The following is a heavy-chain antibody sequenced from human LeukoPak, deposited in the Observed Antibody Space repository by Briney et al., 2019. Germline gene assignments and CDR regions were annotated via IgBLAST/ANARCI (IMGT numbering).Heavy chain of an antibody. Sequence: GESLKISCKGSGYSFSNYWIGWVRQMPGKGLEWMGIIYPGDSNTRYSPSFQGQVTISADKSISTAYLQWTSLKASDTAIYYCARRPLVRDCGGDCEFDYWGQGTRVSVSS. CDR1: GYSFSNYW. J-gene: IGHJ4*02. V-gene: IGHV5-51*01. CDR3: ARRPLVRDCGGDCEFDY. D-gene: IGHD2-21*02. CDR2: IYPGDSNT.